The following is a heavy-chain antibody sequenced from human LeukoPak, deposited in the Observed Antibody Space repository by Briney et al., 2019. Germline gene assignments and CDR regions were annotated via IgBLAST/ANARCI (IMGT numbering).Heavy chain of an antibody. V-gene: IGHV1-2*02. CDR3: ARGLRVATIIHYYYYMDV. CDR1: GYTFTGYY. D-gene: IGHD5-12*01. Sequence: GASVKVSCKASGYTFTGYYMHWVRQAPGQGLEWMGWINPNSGGTNYAQKFRGRVTMTRDTSISTAYMELSRLRSDDTAVYYCARGLRVATIIHYYYYMDVWGKGTTVTISS. CDR2: INPNSGGT. J-gene: IGHJ6*03.